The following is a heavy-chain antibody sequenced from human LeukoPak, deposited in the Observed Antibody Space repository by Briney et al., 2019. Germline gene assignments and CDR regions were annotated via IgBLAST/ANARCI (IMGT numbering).Heavy chain of an antibody. CDR3: ARESNYDILTGYYRGNYFDY. V-gene: IGHV3-20*04. Sequence: GGSLRHSCAASGFTFDDYGMSWVRQAPGKGLEWVTGINRNGGSTGYADSVKGRFTISRDNAKNSLYLQMNSLRAEDTALYYCARESNYDILTGYYRGNYFDYWGQGTLVTVSS. CDR1: GFTFDDYG. CDR2: INRNGGST. J-gene: IGHJ4*02. D-gene: IGHD3-9*01.